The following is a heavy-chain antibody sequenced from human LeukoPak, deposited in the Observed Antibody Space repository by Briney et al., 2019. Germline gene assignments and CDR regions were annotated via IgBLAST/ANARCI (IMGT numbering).Heavy chain of an antibody. D-gene: IGHD1-26*01. CDR1: GFTFSGYW. V-gene: IGHV3-7*01. CDR2: IKQDGYEK. Sequence: GGSLRLSCAATGFTFSGYWMSWVRQTPEKGLEWVANIKQDGYEKYYVDSVKGRFTISRDNAKNSLYLQMNSLRADDTAIYYCARDKIVGPTTLDYWGQGTLVTVSS. J-gene: IGHJ4*02. CDR3: ARDKIVGPTTLDY.